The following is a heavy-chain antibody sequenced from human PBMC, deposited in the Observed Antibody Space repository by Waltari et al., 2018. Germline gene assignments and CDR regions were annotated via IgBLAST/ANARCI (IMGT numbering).Heavy chain of an antibody. CDR1: GYTFTSYA. CDR2: INAGNGNT. V-gene: IGHV1-3*03. D-gene: IGHD5-18*01. Sequence: QVQLVQSGAEVKKPGASVKVSCKASGYTFTSYAMHWVRQAPGQRLEWMGWINAGNGNTKYSQEFQGRVTITRDTSASTAYMELSSLRYEDMAVYYCARAQYSYGSFDYWGQGTLVTVSS. J-gene: IGHJ4*02. CDR3: ARAQYSYGSFDY.